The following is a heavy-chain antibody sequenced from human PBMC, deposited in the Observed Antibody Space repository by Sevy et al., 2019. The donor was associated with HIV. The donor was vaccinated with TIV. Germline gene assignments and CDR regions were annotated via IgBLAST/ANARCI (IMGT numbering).Heavy chain of an antibody. CDR2: ISWDGGST. CDR3: AKDYGGVNRNWFDP. CDR1: GFTFDDYT. Sequence: GGSLRLSCAASGFTFDDYTMHWVRQAPGKGLEWISLISWDGGSTYYADSVKGRFTISRDNSKNSLYLQMNSLRTEDTASSYCAKDYGGVNRNWFDPWGQGTLVTVSS. J-gene: IGHJ5*02. V-gene: IGHV3-43*01. D-gene: IGHD3-16*01.